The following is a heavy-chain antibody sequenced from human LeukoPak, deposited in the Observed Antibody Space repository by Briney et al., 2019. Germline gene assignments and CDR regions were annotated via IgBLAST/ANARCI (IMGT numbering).Heavy chain of an antibody. V-gene: IGHV3-30*18. J-gene: IGHJ4*02. CDR3: AKEPLAKYYFDY. CDR2: ISYDGSNK. CDR1: GFTFSSYG. Sequence: GGSLRLSCATSGFTFSSYGMHWVRQAPGKGLEWVAVISYDGSNKYYADSVKGRFTISRDNSKNTLYLQMNSLRAEDTAVYYCAKEPLAKYYFDYWGQGTLVTVSS. D-gene: IGHD6-13*01.